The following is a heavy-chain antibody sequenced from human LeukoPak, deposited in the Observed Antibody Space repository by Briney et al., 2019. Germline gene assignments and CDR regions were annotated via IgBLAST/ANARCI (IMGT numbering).Heavy chain of an antibody. J-gene: IGHJ3*02. CDR2: ISYDGSNK. V-gene: IGHV3-30*18. CDR3: AKDQLAGLSRPYVFDI. Sequence: GGSLTLTCSASGFTFSTYARHWVRQAPGKGLEGVAVISYDGSNKYFADSLKGRFTISRDNSKNTLYLQMSSLRHEDTAVYYCAKDQLAGLSRPYVFDIWGQGTMVTVSS. CDR1: GFTFSTYA. D-gene: IGHD1-1*01.